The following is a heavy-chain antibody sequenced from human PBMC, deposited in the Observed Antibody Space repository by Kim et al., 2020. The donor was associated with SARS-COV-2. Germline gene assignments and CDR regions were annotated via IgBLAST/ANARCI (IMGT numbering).Heavy chain of an antibody. CDR1: GFTFSSYG. CDR3: ARDSGYVQHPDY. CDR2: IWYDGSNK. J-gene: IGHJ4*02. Sequence: GGSLRLSCAASGFTFSSYGMHWVRQAPGKGLEWVAVIWYDGSNKYYADSVKGRFTISRDNSKNTLYLQMNSLRAEDTAVYYCARDSGYVQHPDYWGQGTLVTVSS. V-gene: IGHV3-33*01. D-gene: IGHD6-25*01.